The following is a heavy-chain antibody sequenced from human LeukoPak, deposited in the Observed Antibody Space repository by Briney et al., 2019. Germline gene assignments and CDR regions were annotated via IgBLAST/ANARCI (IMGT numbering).Heavy chain of an antibody. Sequence: ASVKVSCKASGGTFSSYAISWVRQAPGQGLEWMGRIIPIFGTANYAQKFQGRVTITTDESTSTAYMELSSLRSEDTAVYYCARGGYSYGYVGGFDPWGQGTLVTVSS. CDR3: ARGGYSYGYVGGFDP. D-gene: IGHD5-18*01. CDR2: IIPIFGTA. CDR1: GGTFSSYA. V-gene: IGHV1-69*05. J-gene: IGHJ5*02.